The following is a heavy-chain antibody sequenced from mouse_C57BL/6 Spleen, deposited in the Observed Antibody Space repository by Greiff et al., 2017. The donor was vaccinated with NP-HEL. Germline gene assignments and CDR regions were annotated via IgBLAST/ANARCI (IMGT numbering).Heavy chain of an antibody. V-gene: IGHV7-1*01. Sequence: EVNLVESGGGLVQSGRSLRLSCATSGFTFSDFYMEWVRQAPGKGLEWIAASRNKANDYTTEYSASVKGRFIVSRDTSQSILYLQMNARRAEDTAIYYCARHYGAKDYWGQGTSVTVSS. D-gene: IGHD1-1*01. CDR3: ARHYGAKDY. CDR2: SRNKANDYTT. J-gene: IGHJ4*01. CDR1: GFTFSDFY.